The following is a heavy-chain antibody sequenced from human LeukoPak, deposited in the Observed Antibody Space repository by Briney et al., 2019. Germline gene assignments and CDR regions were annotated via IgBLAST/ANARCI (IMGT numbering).Heavy chain of an antibody. CDR3: ARGDGYNYWDY. Sequence: GGSLRLSCAASGFTVSSNYMSWVRQAPGKGLEWVSVIYIGGNTYYADSVKGRFTISRDNSKNTLYLQMNSLTAEDTAVYYRARGDGYNYWDYWGQGTLVTVSS. D-gene: IGHD5-24*01. CDR2: IYIGGNT. V-gene: IGHV3-53*01. CDR1: GFTVSSNY. J-gene: IGHJ4*02.